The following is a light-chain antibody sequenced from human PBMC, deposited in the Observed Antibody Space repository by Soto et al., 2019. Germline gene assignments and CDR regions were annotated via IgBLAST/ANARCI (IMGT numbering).Light chain of an antibody. Sequence: QSALTQPASVSGSPGQSITISCTGTSSDVGGYNYVSWYQQHPGKAPKLMIYDVSNRPSGVSNRFSGSKSGNTASLTISGLQAEDEADYYYSSYTSSSTQVYGTGTQLTVL. V-gene: IGLV2-14*01. CDR3: SSYTSSSTQV. CDR1: SSDVGGYNY. CDR2: DVS. J-gene: IGLJ1*01.